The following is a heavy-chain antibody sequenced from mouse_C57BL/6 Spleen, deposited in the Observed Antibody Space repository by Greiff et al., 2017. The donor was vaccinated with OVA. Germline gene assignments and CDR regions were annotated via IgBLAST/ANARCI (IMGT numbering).Heavy chain of an antibody. CDR3: ARSGLGRGFAY. CDR2: ILPGSGST. V-gene: IGHV1-9*01. J-gene: IGHJ3*01. D-gene: IGHD4-1*01. CDR1: GYTFTGYW. Sequence: VQLQESGAELMKPGASVKLSCKATGYTFTGYWIEWVKQRPGHGLEWIGEILPGSGSTNYNGKFKGKATFTADTSSNTAYMQLSSLTTEDSAIYYCARSGLGRGFAYWGQGTLVTVSA.